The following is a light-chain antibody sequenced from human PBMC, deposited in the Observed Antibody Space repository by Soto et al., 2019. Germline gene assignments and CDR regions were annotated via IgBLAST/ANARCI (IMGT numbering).Light chain of an antibody. V-gene: IGLV1-40*01. CDR3: QSYDSSLSGYV. Sequence: QSALTQPPSVSGAPGQRVTISCTGSSSNIGAGYDVHWYQQLPGTAPKLLIYANTNRPSGVPDRFSGSKSGTSASLAITGLQAEDEADYHCQSYDSSLSGYVFGTGTKATVL. CDR1: SSNIGAGYD. CDR2: ANT. J-gene: IGLJ1*01.